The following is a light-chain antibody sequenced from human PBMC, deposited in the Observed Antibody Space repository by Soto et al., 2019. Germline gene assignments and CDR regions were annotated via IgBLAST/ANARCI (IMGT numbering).Light chain of an antibody. J-gene: IGLJ1*01. CDR1: SGHSTYI. Sequence: HPVLAQSSSASASLGSSVKLTCTLSSGHSTYIIAWHQQQPGKAPRYLMNLEGSGSYNKGSGVPDRFSGSSSGADRYLTISNLQFEDEADYYCETWDTNTRVFGTGTKLTVL. CDR3: ETWDTNTRV. V-gene: IGLV4-60*02. CDR2: LEGSGSY.